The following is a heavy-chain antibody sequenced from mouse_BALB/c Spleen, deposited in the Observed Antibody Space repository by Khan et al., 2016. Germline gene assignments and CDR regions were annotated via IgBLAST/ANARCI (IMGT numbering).Heavy chain of an antibody. CDR3: SRDGGTGTLAY. J-gene: IGHJ3*01. CDR2: IRYSGNP. CDR1: GDSITSGY. Sequence: EVQLQESGPSLVKPSQTLSLTCSVTGDSITSGYWNWIRKFPGNKFEYMGYIRYSGNPYYNPSLKSRISITRDTSKNQIYLQLNSVTTEDTSTSYCSRDGGTGTLAYWGQGTLVTVSA. D-gene: IGHD1-1*02. V-gene: IGHV3-8*02.